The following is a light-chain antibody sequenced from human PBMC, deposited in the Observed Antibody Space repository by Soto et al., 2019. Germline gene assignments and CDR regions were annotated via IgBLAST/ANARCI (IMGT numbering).Light chain of an antibody. V-gene: IGLV2-14*01. J-gene: IGLJ1*01. CDR1: SSDVGGYNP. Sequence: QSALTQPASVSVSPGQSITISCTGTSSDVGGYNPVSWYQQHPGKAPKLLIYDVSNRPSGVSNRFSGSKSGNTASLTISGLQAEDEADYYCSSYATGGSYVFGTGTKVTVL. CDR2: DVS. CDR3: SSYATGGSYV.